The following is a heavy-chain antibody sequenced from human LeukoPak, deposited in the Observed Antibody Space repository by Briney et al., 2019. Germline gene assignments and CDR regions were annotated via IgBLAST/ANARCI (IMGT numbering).Heavy chain of an antibody. CDR2: TYYWVKWYD. CDR3: TRSLSGSRGSFDY. J-gene: IGHJ4*02. Sequence: SQTLSLTCAISGDSVSSNSATWNWIRKSPSRGLEWLGRTYYWVKWYDDYALSVSSRITVNPDTSRNQFSLQLNSVTPEDTAVCQCTRSLSGSRGSFDYWSQGTQVTPAS. CDR1: GDSVSSNSAT. D-gene: IGHD3-3*01. V-gene: IGHV6-1*01.